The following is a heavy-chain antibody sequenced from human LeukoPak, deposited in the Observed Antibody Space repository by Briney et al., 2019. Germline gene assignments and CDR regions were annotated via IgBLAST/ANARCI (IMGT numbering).Heavy chain of an antibody. D-gene: IGHD3-10*01. CDR2: IIPILGIA. V-gene: IGHV1-69*02. CDR3: ARAEKEVRGVSLDY. CDR1: GGTFSSYT. J-gene: IGHJ4*02. Sequence: SVKVSCKASGGTFSSYTISWVRQAPGQGLEWMGRIIPILGIANYAQKFQSRVTITADKSTSTAYMELSSLRSEDTAVYYCARAEKEVRGVSLDYWGQGTLVTVSS.